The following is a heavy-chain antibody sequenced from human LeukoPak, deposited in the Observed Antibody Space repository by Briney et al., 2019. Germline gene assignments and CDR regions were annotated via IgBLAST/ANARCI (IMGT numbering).Heavy chain of an antibody. CDR2: IYYSGST. Sequence: KTSETLSLTCTVSGGSISSSSYYWGWIRQPPGKGLEWIGSIYYSGSTYYNPSLKSRVTISVDTSKNQFSLKLSSVTAADTAVYYCASRSSGSYFPFDYWGQGTLVTVSS. CDR1: GGSISSSSYY. V-gene: IGHV4-39*01. CDR3: ASRSSGSYFPFDY. J-gene: IGHJ4*02. D-gene: IGHD1-26*01.